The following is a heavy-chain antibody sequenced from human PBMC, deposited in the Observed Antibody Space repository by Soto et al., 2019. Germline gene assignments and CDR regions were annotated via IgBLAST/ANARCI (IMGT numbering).Heavy chain of an antibody. CDR1: GFTFNNFG. D-gene: IGHD1-26*01. CDR3: ARAPDRYSGTYYFDY. J-gene: IGHJ4*02. CDR2: RGYDGSNK. V-gene: IGHV3-33*01. Sequence: QVQLLESGGGVVQPGRSLRLSCAASGFTFNNFGIHWVRQAPGNGLEWVAVRGYDGSNKFYADSVKGRFTISRDNSKNTLYLQTNSLRDDDTAVYYCARAPDRYSGTYYFDYWGQGTLVTVSS.